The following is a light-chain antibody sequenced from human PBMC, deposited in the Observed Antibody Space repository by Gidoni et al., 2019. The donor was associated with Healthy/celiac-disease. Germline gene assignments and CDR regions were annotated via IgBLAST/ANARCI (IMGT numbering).Light chain of an antibody. V-gene: IGKV1-39*01. Sequence: DIQMTQSPSSLSASVGDRVTITCRTSKSISSHLNWYQQKPGKAPKLLIYAASSLQSGVPSRFSGSGSGTDFTLTISSLQPEDFATYYCQQSYSTPYTFGQGTTLEIK. CDR3: QQSYSTPYT. CDR2: AAS. J-gene: IGKJ2*01. CDR1: KSISSH.